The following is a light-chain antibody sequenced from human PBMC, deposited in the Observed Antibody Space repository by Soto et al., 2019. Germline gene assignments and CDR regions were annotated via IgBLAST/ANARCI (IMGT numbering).Light chain of an antibody. V-gene: IGKV1-5*03. Sequence: DIQMTQSPSTLSASVGDRVTITCRASQSISSWLAWYQQKPGKALKLLIYKASSLESGVPSRFSGSGSGTEFTLTISSLQPDDFATYYCQQYNSYSWKFGQGTKV. CDR3: QQYNSYSWK. CDR1: QSISSW. CDR2: KAS. J-gene: IGKJ1*01.